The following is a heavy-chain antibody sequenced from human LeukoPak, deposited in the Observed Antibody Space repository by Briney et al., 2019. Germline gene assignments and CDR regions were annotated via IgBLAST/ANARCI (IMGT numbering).Heavy chain of an antibody. Sequence: GASVKVSCKASGYTFTSYAMNWVRQAPGQGLEWMGWINTNTGNPTYAQGFTGRFVFSLDTSVSTAYLQICSLKAEDTAVYYCASGETYCYGSGSTPYYYYGVDVWGKGTTVTVSS. CDR3: ASGETYCYGSGSTPYYYYGVDV. CDR2: INTNTGNP. V-gene: IGHV7-4-1*01. J-gene: IGHJ6*04. CDR1: GYTFTSYA. D-gene: IGHD3-10*01.